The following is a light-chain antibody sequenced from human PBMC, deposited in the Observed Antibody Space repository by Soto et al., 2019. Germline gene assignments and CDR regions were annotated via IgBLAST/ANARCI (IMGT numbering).Light chain of an antibody. CDR3: SSYTTSANYV. Sequence: QSVLNQPASVSGSPGQSITISCTGTSSDVGAYNYVSWYQQHPGKAPKLMIYDVSNRPSGVSNRFSGSKSGNTASLTISGLQAEDEADYYCSSYTTSANYVFGTGTKVTVL. CDR2: DVS. J-gene: IGLJ1*01. CDR1: SSDVGAYNY. V-gene: IGLV2-14*01.